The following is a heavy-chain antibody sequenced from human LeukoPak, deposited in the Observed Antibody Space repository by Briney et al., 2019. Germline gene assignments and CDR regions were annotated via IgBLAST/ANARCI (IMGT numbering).Heavy chain of an antibody. CDR1: GGSFSGYY. Sequence: PSETLSLTCAVYGGSFSGYYWSWIRQPPGKGLEWIGEINHSGSTNYNPSLKSRVTISVDTSKNQFSLKLSSVTAADTAVYYCAPEGPRGAFDIWGQGTMVTVSS. V-gene: IGHV4-34*01. J-gene: IGHJ3*02. CDR3: APEGPRGAFDI. CDR2: INHSGST.